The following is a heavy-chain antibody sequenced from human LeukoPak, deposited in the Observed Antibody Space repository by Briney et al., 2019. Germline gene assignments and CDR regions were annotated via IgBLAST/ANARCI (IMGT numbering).Heavy chain of an antibody. CDR3: ARKGGGQLVNTRRWFDP. J-gene: IGHJ5*02. CDR2: INHSGST. D-gene: IGHD1-1*01. Sequence: SETLSLTCAVYGGSFSGYYWSWIRQSPGKGLEWIGEINHSGSTNYNPSLKSRVTISVETSKKQFSLRLSSVTAADTAVYYCARKGGGQLVNTRRWFDPWGQGTLVTVSS. V-gene: IGHV4-34*01. CDR1: GGSFSGYY.